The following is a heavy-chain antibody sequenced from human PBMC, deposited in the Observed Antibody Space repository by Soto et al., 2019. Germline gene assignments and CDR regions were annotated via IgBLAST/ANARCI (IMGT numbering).Heavy chain of an antibody. CDR1: GGSVSSGSYY. CDR2: IYYSGST. Sequence: SETLSLTCTVSGGSVSSGSYYWSWIRQPPGKGLEWIGYIYYSGSTNYNPSLKSRVTISVDTSKNQFSLKLSSVTAADTAVYYCARDGPEGFYDSSGYPAFDIWGQGTMVTVSS. J-gene: IGHJ3*02. CDR3: ARDGPEGFYDSSGYPAFDI. V-gene: IGHV4-61*01. D-gene: IGHD3-22*01.